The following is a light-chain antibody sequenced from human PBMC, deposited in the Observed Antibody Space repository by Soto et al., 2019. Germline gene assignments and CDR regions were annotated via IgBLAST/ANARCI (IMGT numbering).Light chain of an antibody. CDR1: QNIDVF. J-gene: IGKJ1*01. Sequence: EIVLTQSPATLSLSPGERATLSCRASQNIDVFLDWFQQKPGQSPRLLIFDASNRATGIPTRFSGSGSGTDFTLTISSLQSEDFAVYYCHQYNNWPPWTFGQGTKVEIK. CDR3: HQYNNWPPWT. V-gene: IGKV3-11*01. CDR2: DAS.